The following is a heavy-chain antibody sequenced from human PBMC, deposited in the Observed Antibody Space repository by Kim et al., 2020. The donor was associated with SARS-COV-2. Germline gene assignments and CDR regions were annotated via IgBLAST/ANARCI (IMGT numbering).Heavy chain of an antibody. V-gene: IGHV5-10-1*01. CDR2: IDPSDSYT. CDR3: ARPYCSSTSCYLVY. Sequence: GESLKISCKGSGYSFTSYWISWVRQMPGKGLEWMGRIDPSDSYTNYSPSFQGHVTISADKSISTAYLQWSSLKASGTAMYYCARPYCSSTSCYLVYWGQGTLVTVSS. D-gene: IGHD2-2*01. CDR1: GYSFTSYW. J-gene: IGHJ4*02.